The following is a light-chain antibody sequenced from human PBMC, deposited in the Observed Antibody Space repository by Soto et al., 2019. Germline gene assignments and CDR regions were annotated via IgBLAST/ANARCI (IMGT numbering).Light chain of an antibody. CDR3: QQYGISPT. Sequence: EVVLTQSPGTLSLSPGERATLSCRSSHSVTSNYLAWYQQKPGQAPRLLIYDVSSRATGIPDRFSGSGSGTDFTLIISRLESVDFAVYYCQQYGISPTFGQGTKVEIK. V-gene: IGKV3-20*01. J-gene: IGKJ1*01. CDR1: HSVTSNY. CDR2: DVS.